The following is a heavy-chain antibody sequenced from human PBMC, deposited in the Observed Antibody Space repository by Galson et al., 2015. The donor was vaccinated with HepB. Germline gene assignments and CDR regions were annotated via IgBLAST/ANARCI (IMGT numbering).Heavy chain of an antibody. CDR1: GYTLTELS. CDR3: ATGLPSGYYYGDFDY. CDR2: FDPEDGET. Sequence: SVKVSCKVSGYTLTELSMHWVRQAPGKGLEWMGGFDPEDGETIYAQKFQGRVTMTEDTSTDTAYMELSSLRSEDTAVYYCATGLPSGYYYGDFDYWGQGTLVTVSS. D-gene: IGHD3-22*01. J-gene: IGHJ4*02. V-gene: IGHV1-24*01.